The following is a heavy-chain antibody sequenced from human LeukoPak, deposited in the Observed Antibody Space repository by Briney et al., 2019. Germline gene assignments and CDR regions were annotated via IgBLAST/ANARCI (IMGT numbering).Heavy chain of an antibody. J-gene: IGHJ4*02. CDR3: ARLVYYYDSSGYDY. CDR1: GGSISSGSYY. Sequence: PSETLSLTCTVSGGSISSGSYYWSWIRQPAGKGLEWIGRIYTSGSTNYNPSLKSRVTISVDTSKNQFSLKLSSVTAADTAVYYCARLVYYYDSSGYDYWGQGTLVTVSS. D-gene: IGHD3-22*01. CDR2: IYTSGST. V-gene: IGHV4-61*02.